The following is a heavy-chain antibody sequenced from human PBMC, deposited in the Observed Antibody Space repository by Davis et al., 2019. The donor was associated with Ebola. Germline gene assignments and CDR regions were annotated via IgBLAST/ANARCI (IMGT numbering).Heavy chain of an antibody. V-gene: IGHV5-51*01. CDR1: GYSFTSYW. D-gene: IGHD3-10*01. Sequence: GESLITSRKGSGYSFTSYWIGWVRQMPGKGLEWTGIIYHGDFDTRYSPSFLGQVIISADKSISTAYLQWSSLKASDTAMYYCARGYGSGSYSFYGMDVWGPGTTVTVSS. CDR3: ARGYGSGSYSFYGMDV. CDR2: IYHGDFDT. J-gene: IGHJ6*02.